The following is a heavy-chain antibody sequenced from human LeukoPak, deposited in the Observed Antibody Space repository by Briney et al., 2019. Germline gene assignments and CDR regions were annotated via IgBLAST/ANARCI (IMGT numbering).Heavy chain of an antibody. D-gene: IGHD3-10*02. CDR1: GYTFSSFA. V-gene: IGHV3-21*01. Sequence: GGSLRLSCAASGYTFSSFAMMWVRQAPGKGLEWVSSISSSTTYIYYADSLEGRFTISRDNAKNSLYLQMNSLRAEDTAVYYCAELGITMIGGVWGKGTTVTISS. CDR3: AELGITMIGGV. J-gene: IGHJ6*04. CDR2: ISSSTTYI.